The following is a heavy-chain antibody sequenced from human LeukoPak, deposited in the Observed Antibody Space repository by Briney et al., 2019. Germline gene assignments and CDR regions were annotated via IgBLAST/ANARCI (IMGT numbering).Heavy chain of an antibody. D-gene: IGHD2-2*01. V-gene: IGHV3-11*04. CDR2: ISSSGSTI. Sequence: PGGSLRLSCAASGFTFSGYYMSWIRQAPGKGLEWVSYISSSGSTIYYADSVKGRFTISRDNAKNSLYLQMNSLRAEDTAVYCCARGHCSSTSCPNDAFDIWGQGTMVTVSS. CDR1: GFTFSGYY. J-gene: IGHJ3*02. CDR3: ARGHCSSTSCPNDAFDI.